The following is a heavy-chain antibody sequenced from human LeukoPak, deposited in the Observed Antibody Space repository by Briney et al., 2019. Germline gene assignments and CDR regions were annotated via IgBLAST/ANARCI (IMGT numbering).Heavy chain of an antibody. CDR2: IYTSGST. CDR3: ARVTMVRGGLDAFDI. J-gene: IGHJ3*02. D-gene: IGHD3-10*01. CDR1: GGSISSGSYY. Sequence: SETLSLTCTVSGGSISSGSYYWSWIRQPAGKGLEWIGRIYTSGSTNYNPSLKSRVTISVDTSKNQFSLKLSSVTAADTAVYYCARVTMVRGGLDAFDIWGQGTMVTVSS. V-gene: IGHV4-61*02.